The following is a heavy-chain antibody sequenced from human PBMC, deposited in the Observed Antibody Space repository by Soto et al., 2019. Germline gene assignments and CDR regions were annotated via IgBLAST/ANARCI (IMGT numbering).Heavy chain of an antibody. D-gene: IGHD1-26*01. CDR1: GGYINSGGFY. Sequence: SETLSLTCNVSGGYINSGGFYWSWIRQHPGKGQERIGYIFNSGSTLYNTSLNSRVTLSADTSKNQLSLNLRSVTVADTAVYYCARRYGSAIDYWGQGTLVTVS. J-gene: IGHJ4*02. V-gene: IGHV4-31*03. CDR3: ARRYGSAIDY. CDR2: IFNSGST.